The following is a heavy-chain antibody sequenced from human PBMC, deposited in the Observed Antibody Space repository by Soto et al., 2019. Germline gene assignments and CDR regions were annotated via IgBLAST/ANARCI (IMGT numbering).Heavy chain of an antibody. CDR3: ARMKIEAVVGWCFDL. V-gene: IGHV3-23*01. J-gene: IGHJ2*01. Sequence: GGSLRLSCAASEFAFSGYAMSWVRQAPGKGLEWVSTIGGRDASTYYADSVTGRFTVFRDNSDNRLYLQMDSLRAEDTAIYYCARMKIEAVVGWCFDLWGRGTLVTVSS. CDR1: EFAFSGYA. D-gene: IGHD2-21*01. CDR2: IGGRDAST.